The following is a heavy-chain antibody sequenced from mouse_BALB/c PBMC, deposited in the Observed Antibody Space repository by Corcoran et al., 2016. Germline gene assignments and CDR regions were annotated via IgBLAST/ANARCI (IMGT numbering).Heavy chain of an antibody. Sequence: VQLKQSGPVLVKAGASVKMACKASGYTFTSYVMHWVKQKPGQGLEWIGYINPYNDGNKYNEKLKGKATLTSDKSSSTAYMELSSLTSEDSAVYYCAREGRRGYFDVWGAGTTVTVSS. J-gene: IGHJ1*01. CDR1: GYTFTSYV. CDR3: AREGRRGYFDV. V-gene: IGHV1S136*01. CDR2: INPYNDGN.